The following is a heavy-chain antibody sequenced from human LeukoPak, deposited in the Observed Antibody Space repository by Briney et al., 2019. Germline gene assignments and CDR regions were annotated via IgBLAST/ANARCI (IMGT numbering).Heavy chain of an antibody. D-gene: IGHD4-17*01. CDR2: IYTSGST. CDR3: ATADYGDYFAFDI. J-gene: IGHJ3*02. Sequence: SETLSLTRTVSGGSISSGSYYWSWIRQPAGKGLEWIGRIYTSGSTNYNPSLKSRVTISVDTSKNQFSLKLSSVTAADTAVYYCATADYGDYFAFDIWGQGTMVTVSS. CDR1: GGSISSGSYY. V-gene: IGHV4-61*02.